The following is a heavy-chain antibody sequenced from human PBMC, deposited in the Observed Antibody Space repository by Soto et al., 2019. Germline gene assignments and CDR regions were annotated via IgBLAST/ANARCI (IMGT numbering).Heavy chain of an antibody. CDR3: ARDRCTTAKCYTHHLDV. V-gene: IGHV1-18*04. J-gene: IGHJ6*02. CDR1: GYTFTSYG. D-gene: IGHD2-8*01. CDR2: ISPYSGHT. Sequence: QGQLVQSGGEVTKPGASVKVSCNASGYTFTSYGISWVRQAPGQGLEWMGWISPYSGHTKDAQKVQGRVTLTTETSTGTAYMELRSLASDDTAVYYCARDRCTTAKCYTHHLDVWGQGTTVKVSS.